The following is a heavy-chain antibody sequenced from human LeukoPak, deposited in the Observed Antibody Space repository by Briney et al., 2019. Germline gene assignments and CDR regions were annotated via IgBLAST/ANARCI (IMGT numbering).Heavy chain of an antibody. CDR2: ISSSSSYI. D-gene: IGHD3-22*01. CDR1: GFTSSSYS. J-gene: IGHJ4*02. V-gene: IGHV3-21*01. CDR3: ARDRDSSGYYSD. Sequence: PGGSLRLSCVASGFTSSSYSMNWVRQAPGKGLEWVSSISSSSSYIYYADSVKGRFTISRDNAKNSLYLQMNSLRAEDTAVYYCARDRDSSGYYSDWGQGTLVTVSS.